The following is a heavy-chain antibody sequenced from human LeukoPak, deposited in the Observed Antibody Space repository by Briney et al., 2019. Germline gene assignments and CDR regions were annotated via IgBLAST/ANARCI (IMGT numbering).Heavy chain of an antibody. Sequence: ASVKVSCKVSGYILTELSMHWVRQAPGKGLEWMGGSDPEDGETIYAEKFQGRVTMTEDTSTDTAYMELSSLRSEDTAVYYCATRPDYGDTGDYWGQGILVTVSS. CDR1: GYILTELS. J-gene: IGHJ4*02. D-gene: IGHD4-17*01. CDR2: SDPEDGET. CDR3: ATRPDYGDTGDY. V-gene: IGHV1-24*01.